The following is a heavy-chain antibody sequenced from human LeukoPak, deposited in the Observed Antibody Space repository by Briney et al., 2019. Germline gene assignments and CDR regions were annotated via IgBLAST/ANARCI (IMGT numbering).Heavy chain of an antibody. CDR3: ECGPRGDLDY. Sequence: GGSLRLSCAASGFTFSSYEMNWVRQAPGKGLEWVSYISSSGSTIYYADSAKGRFTISRDNAKNSLYLQMNSLRAEDTAVYYCECGPRGDLDYWGQGTLVTVSS. CDR1: GFTFSSYE. D-gene: IGHD2-21*01. CDR2: ISSSGSTI. J-gene: IGHJ4*02. V-gene: IGHV3-48*03.